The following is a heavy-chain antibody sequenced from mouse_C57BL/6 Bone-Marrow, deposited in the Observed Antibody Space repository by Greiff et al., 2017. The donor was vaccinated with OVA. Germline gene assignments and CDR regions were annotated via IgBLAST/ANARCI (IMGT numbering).Heavy chain of an antibody. V-gene: IGHV1-54*01. CDR3: AREGVTDV. CDR1: GYAFTNYL. D-gene: IGHD2-2*01. J-gene: IGHJ1*03. CDR2: INPGSGGT. Sequence: QVQLQQPGAELVRPGTSVKVSCKASGYAFTNYLIEWVKQRPGQGLEWIGVINPGSGGTNYNEKFKGKATLTADKSSSTAYMQLSSLTSEDSAVYFCAREGVTDVWGTGTTVTVSS.